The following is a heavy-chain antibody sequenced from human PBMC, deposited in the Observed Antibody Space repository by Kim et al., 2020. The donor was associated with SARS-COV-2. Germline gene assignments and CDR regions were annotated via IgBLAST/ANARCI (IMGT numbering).Heavy chain of an antibody. CDR2: VYYSGKT. J-gene: IGHJ5*02. CDR1: GGSISNSNSY. V-gene: IGHV4-39*01. D-gene: IGHD6-19*01. Sequence: SETLSLTCTVSGGSISNSNSYWGWIRQPPGKGLEWIGSVYYSGKTYYNPSLKSRVTISVDTSNNQFSLELTSVTAADTAVYYCASPFRAVANLFDPWGQGSLVFVTS. CDR3: ASPFRAVANLFDP.